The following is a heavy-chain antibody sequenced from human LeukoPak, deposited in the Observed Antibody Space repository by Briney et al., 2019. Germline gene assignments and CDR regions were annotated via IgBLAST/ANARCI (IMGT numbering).Heavy chain of an antibody. V-gene: IGHV6-1*01. CDR1: GDSVSSNSAA. D-gene: IGHD1-26*01. J-gene: IGHJ6*03. CDR2: TYYRSKWYN. Sequence: SQTLSLTCAISGDSVSSNSAAWNWIRQSPSRGLEWLGRTYYRSKWYNDYAVSVKSRITINPDTSKNQFSLKLSSVTAADTAVYYCARDRSEVGAKFHYYYMDVWGKGTTVTVSS. CDR3: ARDRSEVGAKFHYYYMDV.